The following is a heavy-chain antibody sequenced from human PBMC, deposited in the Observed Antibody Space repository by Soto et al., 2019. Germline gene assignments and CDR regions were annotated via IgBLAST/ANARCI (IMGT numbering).Heavy chain of an antibody. CDR3: ASSVVVPSTMNYFDY. Sequence: GESLKISCKGSGYSFSNYWIAWVRQLPGKGVECGGIIFPADSDTKYSPSFQGQVTISADKSISTAYLQWSSLKASDTAMYYCASSVVVPSTMNYFDYWGQGSPVTVSS. D-gene: IGHD2-15*01. V-gene: IGHV5-51*01. CDR2: IFPADSDT. CDR1: GYSFSNYW. J-gene: IGHJ4*02.